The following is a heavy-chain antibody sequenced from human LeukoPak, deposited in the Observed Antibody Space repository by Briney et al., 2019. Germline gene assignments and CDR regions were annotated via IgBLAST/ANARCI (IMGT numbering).Heavy chain of an antibody. D-gene: IGHD7-27*01. Sequence: GGSLRLSCAASGFTFSDYYMSWIRQAPGKGLEWISYISGSGTNIYYADSVRGRFTISRDNAKNSLYLQMNGLRAEDTAVYYWARTGDRGGFDYWGQGTLVTVSS. CDR1: GFTFSDYY. CDR3: ARTGDRGGFDY. CDR2: ISGSGTNI. J-gene: IGHJ4*02. V-gene: IGHV3-11*01.